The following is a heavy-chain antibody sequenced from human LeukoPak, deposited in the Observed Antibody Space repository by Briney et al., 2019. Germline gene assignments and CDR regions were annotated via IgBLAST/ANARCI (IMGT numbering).Heavy chain of an antibody. J-gene: IGHJ5*02. D-gene: IGHD3-10*01. CDR1: GGTFRIYA. V-gene: IGHV1-69*05. CDR2: ILPILGTA. CDR3: ARGVGYYYGSGSYGPLADP. Sequence: SVKVSCKASGGTFRIYAIICVRQAPAQGLECMGRILPILGTANYAQKFQGRVTITTDESTSTDYMELSSLRSEDTAVYYCARGVGYYYGSGSYGPLADPWGQGTLVTVSS.